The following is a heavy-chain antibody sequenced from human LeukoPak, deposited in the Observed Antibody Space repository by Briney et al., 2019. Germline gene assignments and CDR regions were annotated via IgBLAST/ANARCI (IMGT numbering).Heavy chain of an antibody. Sequence: GGSLRLSCAASGFTFSSYEMNWVRQAPGKGLEWVSYISSSGSTIYYADSVKGRFTISRDNAKNSLYLQMNSLRAEDTAVYYCARDLRYYYGSGSYYFRGDDHYYGMDVWGQGTTVTVSS. J-gene: IGHJ6*02. V-gene: IGHV3-48*03. CDR3: ARDLRYYYGSGSYYFRGDDHYYGMDV. D-gene: IGHD3-10*01. CDR2: ISSSGSTI. CDR1: GFTFSSYE.